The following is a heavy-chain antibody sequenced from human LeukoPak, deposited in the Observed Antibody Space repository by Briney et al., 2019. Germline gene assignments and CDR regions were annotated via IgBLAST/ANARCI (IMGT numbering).Heavy chain of an antibody. V-gene: IGHV4-39*07. CDR1: GGSISSTSYY. D-gene: IGHD1-26*01. J-gene: IGHJ3*02. CDR2: MYYSGSA. Sequence: SETLSLTCTVSGGSISSTSYYWVWIRQPPGKGLEWIGSMYYSGSAYYNPSLKSRVTISVDTSKNQFSLKLSSVTAADTAVYYCARESGGDAFDIWGQGTMVTVSS. CDR3: ARESGGDAFDI.